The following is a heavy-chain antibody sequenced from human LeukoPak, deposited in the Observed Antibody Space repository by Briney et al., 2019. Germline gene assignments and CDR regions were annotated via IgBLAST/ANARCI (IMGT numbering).Heavy chain of an antibody. V-gene: IGHV3-30*18. D-gene: IGHD5-24*01. J-gene: IGHJ4*02. Sequence: GGSLRLSCAAAGFTFSSDGMHWVRQAPGKGLEWVAVISYDGSNKYYADSVKGRFTISRDNSKNTLYLQMNSLRAEDTAVYYCAKDAQRWLHVYYFDYWGQGTLVTLSS. CDR1: GFTFSSDG. CDR2: ISYDGSNK. CDR3: AKDAQRWLHVYYFDY.